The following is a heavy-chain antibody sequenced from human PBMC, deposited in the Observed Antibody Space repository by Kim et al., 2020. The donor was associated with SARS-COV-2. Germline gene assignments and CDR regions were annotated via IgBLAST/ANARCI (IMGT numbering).Heavy chain of an antibody. CDR2: TYYRSKWYN. Sequence: SQTLSLTCAISGDSVSSNSAAWNWIRQSPSRGLEWLGRTYYRSKWYNDYAVSVKSRITINPDTSKNQFSLQLNSVTPEDTAVYYCAKQVGYYDSSGYYLKNWGQGTLVTVSS. CDR3: AKQVGYYDSSGYYLKN. D-gene: IGHD3-22*01. V-gene: IGHV6-1*01. CDR1: GDSVSSNSAA. J-gene: IGHJ4*02.